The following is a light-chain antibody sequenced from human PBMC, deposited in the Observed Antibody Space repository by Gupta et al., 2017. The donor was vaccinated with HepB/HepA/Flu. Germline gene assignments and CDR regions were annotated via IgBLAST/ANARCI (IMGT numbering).Light chain of an antibody. CDR3: QLRSKWPPIT. CDR2: DAS. J-gene: IGKJ5*01. V-gene: IGKV3-11*01. CDR1: QSVSSY. Sequence: EIVLTQSPATLSSSPGERATLSCRASQSVSSYLTWYQQKPGQAPRRLIYDASNRATGIPARFSGSGSGTDFTLTISSLEPEDFAVYYCQLRSKWPPITFGQGTRLEIK.